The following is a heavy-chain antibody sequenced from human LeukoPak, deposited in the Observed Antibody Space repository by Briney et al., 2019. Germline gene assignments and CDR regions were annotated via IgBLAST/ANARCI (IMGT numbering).Heavy chain of an antibody. J-gene: IGHJ4*02. D-gene: IGHD6-13*01. CDR2: INHSGST. Sequence: SETLSLTCAVYGGSFSGYYWSWIRQPPGKGLEWIGEINHSGSTNYSPSLKSRVTISVDTSKNQFSLKLSSVTAADTAVYYCARVEYSSSWHVDYWGQGTLVTVSS. CDR1: GGSFSGYY. V-gene: IGHV4-34*01. CDR3: ARVEYSSSWHVDY.